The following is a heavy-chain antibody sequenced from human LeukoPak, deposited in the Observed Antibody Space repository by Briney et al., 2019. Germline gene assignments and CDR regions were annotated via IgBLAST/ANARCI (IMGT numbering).Heavy chain of an antibody. CDR1: GYRFTSYW. D-gene: IGHD3-16*02. V-gene: IGHV5-10-1*01. CDR3: ARHPSGGSNHSPWYFDL. J-gene: IGHJ2*01. CDR2: IDPSDSYT. Sequence: GESLKISCKHSGYRFTSYWISWVRQMPGKGLEWMGRIDPSDSYTNYSPSFQGHVTISADKSINTAYLQWSSLKASDTAIHYCARHPSGGSNHSPWYFDLWGRGTLVSVSS.